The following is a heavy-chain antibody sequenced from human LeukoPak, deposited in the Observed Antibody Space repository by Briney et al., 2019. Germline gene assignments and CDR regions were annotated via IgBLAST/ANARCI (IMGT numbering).Heavy chain of an antibody. CDR3: AKEQRRDYYFDY. CDR1: EFTFNTYS. J-gene: IGHJ4*02. D-gene: IGHD1-1*01. V-gene: IGHV3-23*01. Sequence: GGSLRLSCAASEFTFNTYSMNWVRQAPGKGLEWVSAISGSGGSTYYADSVKGRFTISRDNSKNTLYLQMNSLRAEDTAVYYCAKEQRRDYYFDYWGQGTLVTVSS. CDR2: ISGSGGST.